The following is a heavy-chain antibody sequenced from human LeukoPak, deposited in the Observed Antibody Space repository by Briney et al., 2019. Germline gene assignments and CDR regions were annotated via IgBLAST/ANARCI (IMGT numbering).Heavy chain of an antibody. CDR1: GFTVDDYA. CDR2: ISWNSGRI. Sequence: GGSLRLSCAAAGFTVDDYAMHWVRQAPGKGLEWVSGISWNSGRIGYADSVKGRFTISRDNAKNSLYMQMNSLRAEDTALYYCAKMGIRYCSSTSCLHYYMDVWGKGTTVTVSS. D-gene: IGHD2-2*01. J-gene: IGHJ6*03. V-gene: IGHV3-9*01. CDR3: AKMGIRYCSSTSCLHYYMDV.